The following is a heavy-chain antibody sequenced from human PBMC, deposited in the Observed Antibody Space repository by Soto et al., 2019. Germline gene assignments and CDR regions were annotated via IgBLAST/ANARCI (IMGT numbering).Heavy chain of an antibody. J-gene: IGHJ4*02. CDR2: IYYTGST. CDR1: GAPISNYY. D-gene: IGHD5-18*01. Sequence: SETLSLTCTVSGAPISNYYWTWIRQSPGKGLEWIGFIYYTGSTNHNPSLKSRVTISLDTPRNQFSLKLNSVTAADTAVYYCARAGYSYGTGYYFDYWGQGTLVTVSS. CDR3: ARAGYSYGTGYYFDY. V-gene: IGHV4-59*01.